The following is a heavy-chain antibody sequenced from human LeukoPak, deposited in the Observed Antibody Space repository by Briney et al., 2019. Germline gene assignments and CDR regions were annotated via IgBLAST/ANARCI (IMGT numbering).Heavy chain of an antibody. CDR1: GFTFSSFW. V-gene: IGHV3-7*01. CDR2: IKQDGSEK. CDR3: ARDGLIDSSGWYGY. J-gene: IGHJ4*02. D-gene: IGHD6-19*01. Sequence: GGSLRLSWAASGFTFSSFWMSWVPQAPGKGLEWVANIKQDGSEKYYVDSVKGRFTISRDNAKNSLYLQMNSLRAEATAVYSCARDGLIDSSGWYGYWGQGTLVTVSS.